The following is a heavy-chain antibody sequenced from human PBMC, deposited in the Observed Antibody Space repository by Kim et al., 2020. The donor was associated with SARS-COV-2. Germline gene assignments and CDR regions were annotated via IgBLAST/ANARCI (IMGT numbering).Heavy chain of an antibody. CDR1: GGSISSSSYY. D-gene: IGHD3-10*01. J-gene: IGHJ4*02. CDR2: IYYSGST. V-gene: IGHV4-39*01. CDR3: ARQGEGYYYGSGSYKGAFDY. Sequence: SETLSLTCTVSGGSISSSSYYWGWIRQPPGKGLEWIGSIYYSGSTYYNPSLKSRVTISVDTSKNQFSLKLSSVTAADTAVYYCARQGEGYYYGSGSYKGAFDYWGQGTLVTVSS.